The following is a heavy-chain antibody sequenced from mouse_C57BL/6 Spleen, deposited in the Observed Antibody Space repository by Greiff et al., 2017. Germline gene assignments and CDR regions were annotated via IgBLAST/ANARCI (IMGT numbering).Heavy chain of an antibody. D-gene: IGHD4-1*01. CDR3: GRPTGTWFAY. V-gene: IGHV10-1*01. J-gene: IGHJ3*01. CDR2: IRSKSNNYAT. Sequence: EVKLVESGGGLVQPKGSLKLSCAASGFSFNTYAMNWVRQAPGKGLEWVARIRSKSNNYATYYADSVKDRFTISRDDSESMLYLQMNNLKTEDTAMYYCGRPTGTWFAYWGQGTLFTVSA. CDR1: GFSFNTYA.